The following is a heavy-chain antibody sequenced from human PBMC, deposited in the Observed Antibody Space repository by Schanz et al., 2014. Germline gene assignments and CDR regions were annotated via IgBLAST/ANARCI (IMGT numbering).Heavy chain of an antibody. D-gene: IGHD6-13*01. Sequence: VQLVESGGGVVQPGRSLRLSCTASGFAFSSYSMNWVRQAPGKGLEWVSYISSSGTTIYYADSVKGRFTISRDNAKNSLFLQMNSLRVEDTAVYYCAREQIMAAAGLVDYWGHGTLVTVSS. V-gene: IGHV3-48*01. CDR3: AREQIMAAAGLVDY. J-gene: IGHJ4*01. CDR2: ISSSGTTI. CDR1: GFAFSSYS.